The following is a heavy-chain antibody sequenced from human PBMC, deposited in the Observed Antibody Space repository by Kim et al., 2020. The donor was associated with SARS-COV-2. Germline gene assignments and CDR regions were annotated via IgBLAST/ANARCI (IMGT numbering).Heavy chain of an antibody. V-gene: IGHV4-39*01. CDR1: GGSISSSSYY. CDR2: NHYRGST. D-gene: IGHD6-13*01. CDR3: RGHEWAETAAAESVV. J-gene: IGHJ6*01. Sequence: SESLSLTCAVSGGSISSSSYYWGCLRHPPGRGLEFIGSNHYRGSTYYNSPLRRRTTISENTTKNQFFLKLSLRTAAATAFYYSRGHEWAETAAAESVVWG.